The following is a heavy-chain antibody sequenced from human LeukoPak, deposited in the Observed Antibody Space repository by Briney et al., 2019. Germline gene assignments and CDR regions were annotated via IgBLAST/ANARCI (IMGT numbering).Heavy chain of an antibody. CDR1: GVPFSGYY. V-gene: IGHV4-34*01. CDR2: LNHSGSS. Sequence: PSETLPLTCAVYGVPFSGYYWSCLPQPPGKALEGIGGLNHSGSSNYNPFGTRRITISVDASKDRFSLKLSSVTASDTAVYYCARENVDIVATIRVYYFDYWGQGTLVTVSS. CDR3: ARENVDIVATIRVYYFDY. J-gene: IGHJ4*02. D-gene: IGHD5-12*01.